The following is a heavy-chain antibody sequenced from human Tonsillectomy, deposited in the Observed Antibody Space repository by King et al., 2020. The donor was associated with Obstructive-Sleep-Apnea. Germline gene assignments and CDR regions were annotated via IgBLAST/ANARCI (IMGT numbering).Heavy chain of an antibody. J-gene: IGHJ4*02. D-gene: IGHD1-26*01. CDR2: IKQDGSEK. Sequence: QLVQSGGGLVQPGGSLRLSCAASGFTFSSYWMSWVRQAPGKGLEWVANIKQDGSEKYYVDSVKGRFTISRDNAKNSLYLQMNSLRAEDTAVYYCARFEWELLEYFDYWGQGTLVTVSS. CDR3: ARFEWELLEYFDY. CDR1: GFTFSSYW. V-gene: IGHV3-7*03.